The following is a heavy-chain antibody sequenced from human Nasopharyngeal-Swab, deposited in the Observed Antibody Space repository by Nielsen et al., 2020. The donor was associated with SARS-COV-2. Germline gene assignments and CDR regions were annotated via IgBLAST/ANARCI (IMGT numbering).Heavy chain of an antibody. V-gene: IGHV3-7*03. D-gene: IGHD3-22*01. CDR2: IKQDGSEK. J-gene: IGHJ4*02. CDR3: ARESYDSSGYHYYYFDY. Sequence: WIRQPPGKGLEWVANIKQDGSEKYYVDSVKGRFTISRDNAKNSLYLQMNSLRAEDTAVYYCARESYDSSGYHYYYFDYWGQGTLVTVPS.